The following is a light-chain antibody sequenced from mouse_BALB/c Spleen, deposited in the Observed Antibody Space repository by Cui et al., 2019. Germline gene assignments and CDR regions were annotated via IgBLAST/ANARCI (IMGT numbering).Light chain of an antibody. V-gene: IGKV16-104*01. CDR3: QQHNEYPLT. J-gene: IGKJ5*01. Sequence: DVQITQSPSYLAASPGETITINCRASKSISKYLAWYKEKPGKTNKLLIYSGSTLQSGIPSRFSGSGSGTDFTLTISSLEPEDFAMYYCQQHNEYPLTFGAGTKLELK. CDR2: SGS. CDR1: KSISKY.